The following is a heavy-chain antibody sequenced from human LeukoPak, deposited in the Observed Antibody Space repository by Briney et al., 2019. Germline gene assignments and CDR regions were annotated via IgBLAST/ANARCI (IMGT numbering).Heavy chain of an antibody. Sequence: TGGSLRLSCAASGFTFSSYGMHWVRQAPGKGLEWVAFIRYDGSNKCYADSVKGRFTISRDNSKNTLYLQMNGLRAEDTAVYYCAKEHDDYVLGVWGKGTTVTVSS. CDR1: GFTFSSYG. CDR3: AKEHDDYVLGV. D-gene: IGHD3-16*01. V-gene: IGHV3-30*02. CDR2: IRYDGSNK. J-gene: IGHJ6*04.